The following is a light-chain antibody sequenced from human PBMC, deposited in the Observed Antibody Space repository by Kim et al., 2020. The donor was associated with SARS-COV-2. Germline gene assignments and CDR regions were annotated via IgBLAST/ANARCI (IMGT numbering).Light chain of an antibody. CDR2: GKN. J-gene: IGLJ2*01. Sequence: LGQTVRITCQGDSLRTYYATWYRQKPGQAPILVIYGKNNRPSGIPDRFPGSSSGNTASLTVTGAEAVDEADYYCNSRDKSGDHVVFGGGTQLTVL. CDR3: NSRDKSGDHVV. CDR1: SLRTYY. V-gene: IGLV3-19*01.